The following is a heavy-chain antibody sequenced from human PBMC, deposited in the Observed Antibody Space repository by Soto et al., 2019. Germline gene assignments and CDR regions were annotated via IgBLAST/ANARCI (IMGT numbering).Heavy chain of an antibody. Sequence: QPPGKGLEWIGEINHSGSTNYNPSLKSRVTISVDTSKNQFSLKLSSVTAADTAVYYCARGTWYYYYYMDVWGKGTTVTVSS. CDR3: ARGTWYYYYYMDV. CDR2: INHSGST. V-gene: IGHV4-34*01. J-gene: IGHJ6*03.